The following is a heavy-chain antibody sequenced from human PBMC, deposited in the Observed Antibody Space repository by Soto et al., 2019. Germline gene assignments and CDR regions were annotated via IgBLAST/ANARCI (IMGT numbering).Heavy chain of an antibody. Sequence: QVQLVQSGAEVKKPGSSVKVSCKASGGTFSSYAISWVRQAPGQGLEWMGGIIPIFGTANYAQKFQGRGTMTADESTRTAYIELRSLRSEDTAVYYCAREGCISTSCLLGMDVWVQGTTVTVSS. J-gene: IGHJ6*02. CDR1: GGTFSSYA. V-gene: IGHV1-69*12. D-gene: IGHD2-2*01. CDR2: IIPIFGTA. CDR3: AREGCISTSCLLGMDV.